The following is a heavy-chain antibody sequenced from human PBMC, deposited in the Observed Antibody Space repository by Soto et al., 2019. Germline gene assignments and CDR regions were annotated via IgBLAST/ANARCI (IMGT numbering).Heavy chain of an antibody. D-gene: IGHD3-22*01. Sequence: VSGPTLVNPTQTLTLTCTFSGFSLSTSGVGVGWIRQPPGKALEWLALIYWDDDKRYSPSLKSRLTITKDTSKNQVVLTMTNMDPVDTATYYCAHRPNYYDSWKSSEFDPWGQGTLVTGSA. J-gene: IGHJ5*02. CDR1: GFSLSTSGVG. CDR2: IYWDDDK. V-gene: IGHV2-5*02. CDR3: AHRPNYYDSWKSSEFDP.